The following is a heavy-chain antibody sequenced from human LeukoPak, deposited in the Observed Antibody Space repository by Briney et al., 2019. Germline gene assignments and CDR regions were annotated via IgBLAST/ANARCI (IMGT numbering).Heavy chain of an antibody. CDR3: ASDHRVAGY. CDR2: IKRDGSET. D-gene: IGHD6-19*01. Sequence: GGSLRLSCAASGFTFSSYWMSWVRQAPGKGLEWVANIKRDGSETYYVDSVKGRFTISRDNAKNSLYLQMNSLRVEDTGVYYCASDHRVAGYWGQGTLVTVSS. V-gene: IGHV3-7*01. J-gene: IGHJ4*02. CDR1: GFTFSSYW.